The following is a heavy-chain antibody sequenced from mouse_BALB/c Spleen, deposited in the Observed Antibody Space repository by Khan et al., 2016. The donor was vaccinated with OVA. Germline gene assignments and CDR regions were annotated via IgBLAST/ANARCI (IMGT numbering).Heavy chain of an antibody. J-gene: IGHJ3*01. CDR1: GYTFTTYT. CDR2: IIPTNDYA. Sequence: QVQLKQSGAELARPGASVKMSCKASGYTFTTYTIHWVKQGPGQGLEWIGYIIPTNDYANYNQKFKDRATLTADKSSSPAYMQLSSLTSEDSALYYGAREGAYDGSEGWFDYWGQGTMVTVSA. D-gene: IGHD2-3*01. V-gene: IGHV1-4*01. CDR3: AREGAYDGSEGWFDY.